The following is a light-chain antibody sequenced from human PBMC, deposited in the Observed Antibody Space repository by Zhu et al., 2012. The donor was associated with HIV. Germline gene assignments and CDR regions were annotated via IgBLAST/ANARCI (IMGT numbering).Light chain of an antibody. V-gene: IGKV3-20*01. CDR3: QQYGGTPQT. CDR2: GAS. CDR1: QSVYNNY. Sequence: EIVLTQSPGTLSLSPGERATLSCRASQSVYNNYLAWYQQKPGQAPRLLIYGASSRATGVPDRFSGSASGTDFTLTISRLEPEDFAMYYCQQYGGTPQTFGGGTRVDIK. J-gene: IGKJ4*01.